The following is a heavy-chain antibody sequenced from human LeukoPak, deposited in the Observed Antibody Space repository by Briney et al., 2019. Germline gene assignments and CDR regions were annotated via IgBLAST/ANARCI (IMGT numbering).Heavy chain of an antibody. D-gene: IGHD2-21*02. J-gene: IGHJ4*02. Sequence: PSETLSLTCVVSGGSIITNDYWWGWIRQPPGKGLEWIGYIYYGGSTNYNPSLKSRVTISVDTSKNQFSLKLSSVTAADTAVYYCARGGYCGGDCYFYYWGQGTLVTVSS. V-gene: IGHV4-61*05. CDR2: IYYGGST. CDR1: GGSIITNDYW. CDR3: ARGGYCGGDCYFYY.